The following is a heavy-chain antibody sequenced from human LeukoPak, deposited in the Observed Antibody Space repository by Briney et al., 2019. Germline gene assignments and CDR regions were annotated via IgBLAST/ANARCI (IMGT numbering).Heavy chain of an antibody. Sequence: PGGSLRLSCAASGFSFSTHSMNWVRQAPGEGLEWISFINLDDTDIHYGESVKGRFTISRDNAKNSVYLQMHTLRAEDTAVYYCAGDGVGVLPGDAFDIWSQGTLVTVSS. D-gene: IGHD2-8*01. CDR2: INLDDTDI. J-gene: IGHJ3*02. CDR3: AGDGVGVLPGDAFDI. V-gene: IGHV3-21*05. CDR1: GFSFSTHS.